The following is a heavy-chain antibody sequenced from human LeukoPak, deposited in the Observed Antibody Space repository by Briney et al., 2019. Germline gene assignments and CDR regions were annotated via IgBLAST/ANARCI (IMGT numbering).Heavy chain of an antibody. J-gene: IGHJ4*02. CDR1: GGSISSYY. Sequence: SETLSLTCTVSGGSISSYYWNWIRQPAGKGLEWIGRIYTSGSTHYNPSLKSRVTMSVHTSKNQFSLTLSSVTAADTAVYYCASGLRRIQLWLLDYWGQGTLVTVSS. CDR2: IYTSGST. CDR3: ASGLRRIQLWLLDY. V-gene: IGHV4-4*07. D-gene: IGHD5-18*01.